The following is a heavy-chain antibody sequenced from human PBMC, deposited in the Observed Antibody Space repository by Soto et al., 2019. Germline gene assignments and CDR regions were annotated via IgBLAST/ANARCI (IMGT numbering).Heavy chain of an antibody. D-gene: IGHD6-19*01. V-gene: IGHV3-33*01. CDR1: GFTFSSYG. CDR2: TWYDGSNK. Sequence: QVQLVESGGGVVQPGRSLRLSCAASGFTFSSYGMHWVRQAPGKGLEWVAVTWYDGSNKYYADSVKGRFTISRDNSKNTLYLQMNSLRAEDTAVYYCARDKRTSIAVAGLDYWGQGTLVTVSS. J-gene: IGHJ4*02. CDR3: ARDKRTSIAVAGLDY.